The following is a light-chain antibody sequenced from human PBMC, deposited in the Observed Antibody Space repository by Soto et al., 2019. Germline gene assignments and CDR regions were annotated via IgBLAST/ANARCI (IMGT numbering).Light chain of an antibody. Sequence: DIQMTQSPSSLSASVGDRLSITCPASQNIRMHLNWYQVKPGKAPKXMIYAASSLQSGVPSRFSGSGSGTDFTLTISSLQAEDLAVYYCQQYYSTPRTFGHGTKVDIK. J-gene: IGKJ1*01. V-gene: IGKV1-39*01. CDR1: QNIRMH. CDR3: QQYYSTPRT. CDR2: AAS.